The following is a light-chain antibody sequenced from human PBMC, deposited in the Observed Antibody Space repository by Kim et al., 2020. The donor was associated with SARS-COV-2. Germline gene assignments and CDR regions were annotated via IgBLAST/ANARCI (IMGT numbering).Light chain of an antibody. CDR1: QSVRNNY. V-gene: IGKV3-20*01. Sequence: EIVLTQSPGTLSLSPGERATLSCRASQSVRNNYLTWYQHKPGQAPRLLIYGASSRAAGIPDRFSGSGSGTDFTLTISRLEPEDFAVYYCLHYGGSPIHTFGQGTKLDI. J-gene: IGKJ2*01. CDR2: GAS. CDR3: LHYGGSPIHT.